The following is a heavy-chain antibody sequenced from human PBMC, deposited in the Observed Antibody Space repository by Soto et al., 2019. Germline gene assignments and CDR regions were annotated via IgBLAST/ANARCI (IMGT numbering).Heavy chain of an antibody. CDR3: AKRFCTSGTCYRTIDY. CDR2: IWYDGSNK. D-gene: IGHD2-15*01. CDR1: GFTFSSYG. Sequence: QVQLVESGGGVVQPGRSLRLSCAASGFTFSSYGMHWVRQAPGKGLEWVAVIWYDGSNKYYADSVKGRFTISRDNSKGTLYLQMNNLRAEDTAVYFCAKRFCTSGTCYRTIDYWGQGTLVTVSS. V-gene: IGHV3-33*06. J-gene: IGHJ4*02.